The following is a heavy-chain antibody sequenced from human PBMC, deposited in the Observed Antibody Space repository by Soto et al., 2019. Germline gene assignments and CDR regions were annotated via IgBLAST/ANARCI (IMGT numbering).Heavy chain of an antibody. D-gene: IGHD6-13*01. J-gene: IGHJ4*02. Sequence: GGSLRLSCTASGFTFSSHAMTWVRQAPGKGLEWVSGLSDSGICIYYADSVKGRLTISRDNSKNTLYLQIHTLRAEDTAVYYCAKVSSSWYAGFFDLWGQGTLVTVSS. V-gene: IGHV3-23*01. CDR2: LSDSGICI. CDR3: AKVSSSWYAGFFDL. CDR1: GFTFSSHA.